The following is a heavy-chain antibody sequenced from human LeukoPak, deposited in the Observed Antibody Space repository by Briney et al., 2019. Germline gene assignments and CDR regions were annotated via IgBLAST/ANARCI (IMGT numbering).Heavy chain of an antibody. V-gene: IGHV4-4*07. CDR1: GGSISSYY. D-gene: IGHD2-2*02. CDR3: ARDSCSSTSCYKYNWFDP. Sequence: SETLSLTCTVSGGSISSYYWSWIRQPAGKGLEWIGRIYTSGSTNYSPSLKSQVTMSVDTSKNQFSLKLSSVTAADTAVYYCARDSCSSTSCYKYNWFDPWGQGTLVTVSS. J-gene: IGHJ5*02. CDR2: IYTSGST.